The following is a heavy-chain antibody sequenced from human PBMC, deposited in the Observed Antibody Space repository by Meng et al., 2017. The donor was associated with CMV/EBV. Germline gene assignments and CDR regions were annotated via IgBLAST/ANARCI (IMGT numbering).Heavy chain of an antibody. CDR2: IYYSGST. CDR1: ISSAAYG. J-gene: IGHJ5*02. V-gene: IGHV4-39*07. CDR3: AREARMMVRGVMVNWFDP. Sequence: ISSAAYGWAWIGQPPGRGLEWIGSIYYSGSTYYNPSLKRRVTISVDTSKNQFSLKLSSVTAADTAVYYCAREARMMVRGVMVNWFDPWGQGTLVTVSS. D-gene: IGHD3-10*01.